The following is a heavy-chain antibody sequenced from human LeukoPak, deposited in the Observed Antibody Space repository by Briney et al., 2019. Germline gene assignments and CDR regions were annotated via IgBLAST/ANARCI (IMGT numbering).Heavy chain of an antibody. D-gene: IGHD4-17*01. V-gene: IGHV3-30*04. CDR1: GFTFSSYA. J-gene: IGHJ4*02. Sequence: GGSLRLSCAASGFTFSSYAMHWVRQAPGKGLEWVAVISYDGSNKYYADSVKGRFTISRDNSKNTLYLQMNSLRGEGTAVYYCARGQGNGDLDYWGQGTLVTVSS. CDR3: ARGQGNGDLDY. CDR2: ISYDGSNK.